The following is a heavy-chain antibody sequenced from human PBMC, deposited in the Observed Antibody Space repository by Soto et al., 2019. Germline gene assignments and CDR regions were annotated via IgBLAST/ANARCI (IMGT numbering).Heavy chain of an antibody. CDR2: ISSDSDHI. J-gene: IGHJ5*02. CDR3: ATPYYYNH. V-gene: IGHV3-21*01. D-gene: IGHD3-22*01. Sequence: GGSLRLSCAASGFMFSAYTMNWVRQAPGKGLEWLPSISSDSDHIDYADSVRGRFTVSRDNARKSLYLQMDSLGAEDTGVYYCATPYYYNHWGPGTLVTVSS. CDR1: GFMFSAYT.